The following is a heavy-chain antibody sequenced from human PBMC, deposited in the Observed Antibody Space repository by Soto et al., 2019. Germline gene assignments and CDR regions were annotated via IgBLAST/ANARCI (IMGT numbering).Heavy chain of an antibody. CDR3: ARGTYQYYDSSGVQNRFDP. V-gene: IGHV4-31*03. CDR1: GGSISSGGFY. Sequence: QVQLQESGPGLVQPSQTLSLTCTVSGGSISSGGFYWSWIRQHPEKGLEWIGWIYHSGNTYYNPSLKSRVTLLEDTSKNQFSLKLTFVTAADTAVYYCARGTYQYYDSSGVQNRFDPWGQGTLVTVSS. CDR2: IYHSGNT. D-gene: IGHD3-22*01. J-gene: IGHJ5*02.